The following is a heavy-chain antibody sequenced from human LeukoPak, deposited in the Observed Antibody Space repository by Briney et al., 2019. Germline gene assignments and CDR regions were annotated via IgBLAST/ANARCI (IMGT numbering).Heavy chain of an antibody. Sequence: GESLKISCKGSGYSFTSCWIGWVRQMPGKGLEWMGIIYPGDSDTRYSPSLEGQVTISADKSLSTAYLQWTSLKVSDTAMYYCAVTALDNWFDHWGQGTLVTVSS. D-gene: IGHD2-21*02. CDR1: GYSFTSCW. J-gene: IGHJ5*02. V-gene: IGHV5-51*01. CDR3: AVTALDNWFDH. CDR2: IYPGDSDT.